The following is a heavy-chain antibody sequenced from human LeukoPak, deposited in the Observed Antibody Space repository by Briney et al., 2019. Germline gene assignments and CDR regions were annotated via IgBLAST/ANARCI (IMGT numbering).Heavy chain of an antibody. D-gene: IGHD6-19*01. CDR2: IKQDGSEK. CDR3: AKVYNRGWKNALDI. CDR1: GFTFSSYW. J-gene: IGHJ3*02. V-gene: IGHV3-7*01. Sequence: PGGSLRLSCAASGFTFSSYWMSWVRQAPGKGLEWVANIKQDGSEKHYVDSVKGRFTVSRDNAKNSLYLQMSSLRAEDTAVYYCAKVYNRGWKNALDIRGQGTMVTVSS.